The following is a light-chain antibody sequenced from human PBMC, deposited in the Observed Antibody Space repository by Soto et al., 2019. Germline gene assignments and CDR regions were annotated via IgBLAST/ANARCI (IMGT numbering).Light chain of an antibody. Sequence: EIVLMQSPGTQSMSPGERATLSCRASQSGSASYVAWYQQKPGKPPRLLIYGVTSRPYGIPDRFRVSGSGTDFTLSIITLEPEDFAGYYCQLYGSPKWTCGQGTKVDIK. V-gene: IGKV3-20*01. CDR2: GVT. J-gene: IGKJ1*01. CDR3: QLYGSPKWT. CDR1: QSGSASY.